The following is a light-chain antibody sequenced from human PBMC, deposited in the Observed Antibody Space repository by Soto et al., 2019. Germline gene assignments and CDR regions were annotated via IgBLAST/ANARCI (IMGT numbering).Light chain of an antibody. CDR1: QSVSSSY. CDR2: GAS. Sequence: EIVLTQSPGPLSLSPGDRATLSCRASQSVSSSYLAWYQQKPGQAPRLLIYGASSRATGTPDRVSGSGTDINFTITILHLQPKDFATYQCQDNNSHPITFGQGTRLEIK. J-gene: IGKJ5*01. CDR3: QDNNSHPIT. V-gene: IGKV3-20*01.